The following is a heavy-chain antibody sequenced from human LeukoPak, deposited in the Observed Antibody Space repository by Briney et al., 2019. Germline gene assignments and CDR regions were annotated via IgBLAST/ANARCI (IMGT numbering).Heavy chain of an antibody. CDR1: GFTFSSYW. V-gene: IGHV3-7*01. J-gene: IGHJ4*02. CDR3: ARYGITTIGAVDY. CDR2: IKQDGSEK. Sequence: PGGSLRLSCTASGFTFSSYWMSWVRQAPGKGLEWVANIKQDGSEKYYVDSVKGRFTISRDNAKNSLYLQMNSLRAEDTAVYYCARYGITTIGAVDYWGQGTLVTVSS. D-gene: IGHD1-14*01.